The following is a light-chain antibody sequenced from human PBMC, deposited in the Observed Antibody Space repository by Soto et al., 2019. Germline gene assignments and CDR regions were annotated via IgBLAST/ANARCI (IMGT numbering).Light chain of an antibody. Sequence: EIVLTQSPGTLSLSPGERATLSCRASQSVSSSYLAWYQQKPGQAPRLLIYGASSRATGIPDRFSGSGSGTDFTLTISRLEPEDFAVYYCHQYGSSPPLTFGQGTRLEMK. J-gene: IGKJ5*01. CDR1: QSVSSSY. CDR2: GAS. V-gene: IGKV3-20*01. CDR3: HQYGSSPPLT.